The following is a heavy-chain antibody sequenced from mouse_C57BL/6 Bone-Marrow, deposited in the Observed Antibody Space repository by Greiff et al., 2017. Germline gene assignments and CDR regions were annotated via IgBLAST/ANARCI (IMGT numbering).Heavy chain of an antibody. D-gene: IGHD2-5*01. V-gene: IGHV1-76*01. CDR1: GYTFTAYY. J-gene: IGHJ1*03. Sequence: QVQLKQSGAELVRPGASVKLSCKASGYTFTAYYINWVKQRPGQGLEWIARIYPGSGNTYYNETFKGKATLTAEQSSSTAYMQLSSLTSEDSAVYFCAREGSNLYWYFDVWGTGTTVTVSS. CDR2: IYPGSGNT. CDR3: AREGSNLYWYFDV.